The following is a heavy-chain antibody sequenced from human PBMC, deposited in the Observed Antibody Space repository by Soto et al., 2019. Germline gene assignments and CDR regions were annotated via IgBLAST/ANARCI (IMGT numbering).Heavy chain of an antibody. CDR1: AGSISSYY. CDR2: IYYSGST. V-gene: IGHV4-59*01. Sequence: SETLSLTCTVSAGSISSYYWSLIRQPPGKGLEWIGYIYYSGSTNYNPSLKSRVTISVDTSKNQFSLKLSSVTAADTAVYYCAREGLEGRFSKLDVWGQGTTVTVS. J-gene: IGHJ6*02. CDR3: AREGLEGRFSKLDV. D-gene: IGHD3-3*01.